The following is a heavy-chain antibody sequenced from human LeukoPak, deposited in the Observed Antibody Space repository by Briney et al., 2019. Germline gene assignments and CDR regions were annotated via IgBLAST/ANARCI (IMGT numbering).Heavy chain of an antibody. CDR2: ISSSSSYI. D-gene: IGHD2-2*02. CDR3: ARDPGYCSSTSCYIDY. Sequence: GGSLRLSCAASGFTFSSYSMNWVRQAPGKGLEWVSSISSSSSYIYYADSVKGRFTISRDNAKNSLYLQMNSLRAEDTAVYYCARDPGYCSSTSCYIDYWGQGTLVTVSS. CDR1: GFTFSSYS. J-gene: IGHJ4*02. V-gene: IGHV3-21*01.